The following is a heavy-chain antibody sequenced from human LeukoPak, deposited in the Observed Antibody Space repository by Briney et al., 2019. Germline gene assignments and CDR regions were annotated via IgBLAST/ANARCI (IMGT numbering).Heavy chain of an antibody. V-gene: IGHV4-38-2*02. CDR3: ARNWNYVRVFDN. J-gene: IGHJ4*02. Sequence: NASETLSLTCTVSSYSISRGYFWGWIRQPPGKGLEWIGSIYHSGSTYYNPSLKSRVTISVDTSKNQFSLKLSSVTAADTAVYYCARNWNYVRVFDNWGRGTLVTVSS. CDR2: IYHSGST. CDR1: SYSISRGYF. D-gene: IGHD1-7*01.